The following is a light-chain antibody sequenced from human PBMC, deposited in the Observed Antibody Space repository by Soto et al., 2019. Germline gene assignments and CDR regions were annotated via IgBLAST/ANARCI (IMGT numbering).Light chain of an antibody. CDR3: QQSYSTLLA. V-gene: IGKV1-39*01. J-gene: IGKJ1*01. CDR1: QSISSY. CDR2: AAS. Sequence: DIQMTQSPSSLFASVGDRVTITCRASQSISSYLNWYQQKPGKAPKLLIYAASSLQSGVPSRFSGSGSGTDFTLTISSLQPEDFATYYCQQSYSTLLAFGQGTKVEIK.